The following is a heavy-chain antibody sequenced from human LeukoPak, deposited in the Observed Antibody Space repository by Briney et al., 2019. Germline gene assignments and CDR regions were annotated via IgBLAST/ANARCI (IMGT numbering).Heavy chain of an antibody. CDR1: GGSISSYY. J-gene: IGHJ6*03. V-gene: IGHV4-4*09. D-gene: IGHD1-14*01. CDR3: ARHTGPVSATYYYYMDV. Sequence: SETLSLTCTVSGGSISSYYWSWIRQPPGKGLEWIGYIYTSGSTNYNPSLKSRVTISVDTSKNQFSLKLSSVTAADTAVYYRARHTGPVSATYYYYMDVWGKGTTVTVSS. CDR2: IYTSGST.